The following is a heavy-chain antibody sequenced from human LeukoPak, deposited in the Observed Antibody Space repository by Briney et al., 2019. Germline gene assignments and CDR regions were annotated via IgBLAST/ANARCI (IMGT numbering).Heavy chain of an antibody. CDR2: ISGSGSTI. CDR1: GFTCRDDY. D-gene: IGHD5-24*01. Sequence: VGSLRLSCAASGFTCRDDYMSWIRQAPGKGLERVSYISGSGSTIYYSDSVKGRFTISRDNAKNSLYLQMNSLRAEDTAVYYCARGGEMATTHYFDYWGQGTLVTVSS. J-gene: IGHJ4*02. V-gene: IGHV3-11*01. CDR3: ARGGEMATTHYFDY.